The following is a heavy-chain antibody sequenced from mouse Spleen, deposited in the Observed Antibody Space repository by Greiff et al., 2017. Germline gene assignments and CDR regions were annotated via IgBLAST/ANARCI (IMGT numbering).Heavy chain of an antibody. CDR2: ISSGGGNT. D-gene: IGHD1-1*01. Sequence: EVKLVESGGGLVKLGGSLKLSCAASGFTFSSYAMSWVRQTPEKRLEWVATISSGGGNTYYPDSVKGRFTISRDNAKNTLYLQMSSLKSEDTAMYYCARHNYGSSYVRYFDYWGQGTTLTVSS. V-gene: IGHV5-9*04. J-gene: IGHJ2*01. CDR1: GFTFSSYA. CDR3: ARHNYGSSYVRYFDY.